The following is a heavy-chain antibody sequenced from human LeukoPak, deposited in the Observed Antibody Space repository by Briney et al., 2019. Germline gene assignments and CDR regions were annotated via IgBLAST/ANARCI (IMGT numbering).Heavy chain of an antibody. CDR3: ARERGSGLWLTRALGY. Sequence: PGGSLRLSCTASGFTFGDYAMSWVRQAPGKGLEWVAVISYDGSNKYYADSVKGRFTISRDNSKNTLYLQMNSLRAEDTAVYYCARERGSGLWLTRALGYWGQGTLVTVSS. D-gene: IGHD6-19*01. V-gene: IGHV3-30-3*01. CDR2: ISYDGSNK. J-gene: IGHJ4*02. CDR1: GFTFGDYA.